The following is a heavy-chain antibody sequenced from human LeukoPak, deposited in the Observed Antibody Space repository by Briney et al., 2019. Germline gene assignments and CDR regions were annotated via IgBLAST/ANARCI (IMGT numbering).Heavy chain of an antibody. CDR3: ARFDGGSGYGMDA. CDR1: GFTFSSYD. CDR2: ISTSSTYM. J-gene: IGHJ6*02. D-gene: IGHD4-23*01. Sequence: GGSLRLPCAASGFTFSSYDMNWVRQAPGKGLEWVSSISTSSTYMYYTDSLKGRFTISRDNARNSLFLQMNSLRAEDTAVYYCARFDGGSGYGMDAWGRGTTVTVSS. V-gene: IGHV3-21*01.